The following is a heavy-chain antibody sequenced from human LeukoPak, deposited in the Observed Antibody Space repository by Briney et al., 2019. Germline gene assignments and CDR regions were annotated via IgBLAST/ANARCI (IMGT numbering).Heavy chain of an antibody. CDR1: GYSFANFW. CDR3: ARHRRSRPHANYNGFDY. V-gene: IGHV5-51*01. J-gene: IGHJ4*02. D-gene: IGHD4/OR15-4a*01. CDR2: IFPGDSNI. Sequence: GESLKISCKGSGYSFANFWIGWVRQLPGKGLEWMGDIFPGDSNIKYSPSFRGQVTISVDKSTNTANLQWSSLRASDTATYYCARHRRSRPHANYNGFDYWGQGTLVLVSS.